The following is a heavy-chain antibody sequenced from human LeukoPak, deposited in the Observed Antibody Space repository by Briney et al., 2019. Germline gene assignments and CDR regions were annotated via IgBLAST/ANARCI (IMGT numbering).Heavy chain of an antibody. Sequence: PGGSLRLSXAASGFTFSSYAMSWVRQAPGKGLEWVSAISGSGGSTYYADSVKGRFTISRDNSKNTLYLQMNSLRAEDTAVYYCAPDVVIAIPTFDYWGQGTLVTVSS. D-gene: IGHD2-21*01. CDR1: GFTFSSYA. CDR3: APDVVIAIPTFDY. CDR2: ISGSGGST. J-gene: IGHJ4*02. V-gene: IGHV3-23*01.